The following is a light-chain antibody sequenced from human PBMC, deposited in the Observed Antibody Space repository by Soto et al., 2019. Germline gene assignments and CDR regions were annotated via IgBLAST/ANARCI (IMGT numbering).Light chain of an antibody. CDR1: QSVSSF. CDR2: DAS. V-gene: IGKV3-11*01. CDR3: QQRSS. Sequence: EIVLTQSPATLSLSPGKRATLSCRASQSVSSFLAWYQQKPGQAPRLLIYDASNRVTGIPARFSGSGSGTDFTLTISSLEPEDFAVYYCQQRSSFGQGTRLEIK. J-gene: IGKJ5*01.